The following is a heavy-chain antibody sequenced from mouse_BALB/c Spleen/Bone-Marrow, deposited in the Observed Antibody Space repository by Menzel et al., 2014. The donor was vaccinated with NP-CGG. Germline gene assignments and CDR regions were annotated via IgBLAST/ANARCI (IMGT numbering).Heavy chain of an antibody. D-gene: IGHD2-10*01. J-gene: IGHJ2*01. V-gene: IGHV1-54*01. Sequence: QVQLQQPGAELVRPGTSVKVSCKASGYAFTNYLIEWVKQRPGQGLEWIGVINPGSGGTNYNGKFKGKATLTADKSSSTAYMQLSSLTSDDSAVYFCARGAYYGNYFDYWGQGTTLTVSS. CDR3: ARGAYYGNYFDY. CDR2: INPGSGGT. CDR1: GYAFTNYL.